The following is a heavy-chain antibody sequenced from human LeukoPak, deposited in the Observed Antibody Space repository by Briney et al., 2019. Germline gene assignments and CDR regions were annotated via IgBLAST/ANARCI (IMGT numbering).Heavy chain of an antibody. Sequence: PAGGSLRLSCAASGFAFSSNGMHWVRQAPGKGLEWVALISYDGSNKYYADSVKGRFTISRDNSKNTLYLQMNSLRVEDTAVYYCTRDRLGFDPWGQGTLVTVSS. CDR2: ISYDGSNK. CDR1: GFAFSSNG. CDR3: TRDRLGFDP. V-gene: IGHV3-30*03. J-gene: IGHJ5*02.